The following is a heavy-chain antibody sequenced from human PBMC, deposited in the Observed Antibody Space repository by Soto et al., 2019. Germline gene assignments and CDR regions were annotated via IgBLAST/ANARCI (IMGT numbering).Heavy chain of an antibody. CDR3: AKDWGYCTNDGCYEYVQD. Sequence: EVQLLESGGGLVQPGGSLRLSCAASGFIFSTYAMSWVRQAPGKGLEWVSVISGSGDNTYYTDSVKGRFTISRDNSKKMLYLQMNSLRAEDTAVYYCAKDWGYCTNDGCYEYVQDWGQGTRVTVSS. CDR2: ISGSGDNT. D-gene: IGHD2-8*01. CDR1: GFIFSTYA. V-gene: IGHV3-23*01. J-gene: IGHJ1*01.